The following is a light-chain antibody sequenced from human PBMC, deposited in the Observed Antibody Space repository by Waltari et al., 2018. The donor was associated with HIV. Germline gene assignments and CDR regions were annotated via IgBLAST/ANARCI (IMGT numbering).Light chain of an antibody. Sequence: SALTQPASVSGSPGQSITLSCTGTSSNVGSDDLVSWYQQHPGEAPKLIIYEVTKRPSGVSNRFSGSKSGTSASLAISGLRSEDEADYYCAAWDDSLSGLVFGGGTKVTVL. J-gene: IGLJ3*02. CDR1: SSNVGSDDL. CDR2: EVT. V-gene: IGLV2-14*02. CDR3: AAWDDSLSGLV.